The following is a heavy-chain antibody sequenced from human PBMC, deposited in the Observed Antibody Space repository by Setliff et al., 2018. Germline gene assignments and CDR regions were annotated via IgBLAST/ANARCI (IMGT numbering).Heavy chain of an antibody. J-gene: IGHJ6*04. CDR1: DDSISSRTYY. CDR2: IYTRWST. D-gene: IGHD2-2*02. Sequence: SETLSLTCTVSDDSISSRTYYWSWIRQPAGKGLEWIGHIYTRWSTVYNPSLQSRVTISVDTSKNQFSLSLSSVTAADTAVYYCARVSGFLYVDVWGKGTTVTVSS. V-gene: IGHV4-61*09. CDR3: ARVSGFLYVDV.